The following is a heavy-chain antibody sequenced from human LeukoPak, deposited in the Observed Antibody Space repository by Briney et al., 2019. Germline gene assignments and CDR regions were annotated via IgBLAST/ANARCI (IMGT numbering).Heavy chain of an antibody. CDR1: GGSISTSSYL. D-gene: IGHD6-6*01. CDR2: IYYGGGT. J-gene: IGHJ6*03. V-gene: IGHV4-39*01. Sequence: SETLSLTCTVSGGSISTSSYLWGWIRQPPGKGLEWIGNIYYGGGTYYNPSLQSRVTISVDTSKNQFSLRLRSVTAADTAYYYCARVDSSSSGLNSYYYYMDVWGKGTTVTVSS. CDR3: ARVDSSSSGLNSYYYYMDV.